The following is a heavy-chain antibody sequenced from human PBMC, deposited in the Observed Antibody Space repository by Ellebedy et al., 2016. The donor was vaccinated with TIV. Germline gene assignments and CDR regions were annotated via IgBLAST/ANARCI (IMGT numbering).Heavy chain of an antibody. V-gene: IGHV5-51*01. CDR3: ARVYDSSGYYFRN. D-gene: IGHD3-22*01. J-gene: IGHJ4*02. Sequence: KVSCKGSGYSFTSYWIGWVRQMPGKGLEWMGIIYPGDSDTRYIPSFQGQVTISADKSISTAYLQWSSLKASDTAIDYCARVYDSSGYYFRNWGQGTLVTVSS. CDR1: GYSFTSYW. CDR2: IYPGDSDT.